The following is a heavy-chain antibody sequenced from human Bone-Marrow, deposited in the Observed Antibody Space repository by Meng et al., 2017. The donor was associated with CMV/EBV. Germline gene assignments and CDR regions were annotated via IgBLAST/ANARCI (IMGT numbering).Heavy chain of an antibody. Sequence: GESLKISCTASGFTFGDYAMSWVRQAPGKGLERVGFIRSKAYGGTTEYAASVKGRFTISRDDSKSIAYLQMNSLKTEDTAVYYCTTDLGCDFWSGCIIWYYYYGMDVWGQGTTVTGSS. CDR3: TTDLGCDFWSGCIIWYYYYGMDV. D-gene: IGHD3-3*01. CDR1: GFTFGDYA. CDR2: IRSKAYGGTT. J-gene: IGHJ6*01. V-gene: IGHV3-49*04.